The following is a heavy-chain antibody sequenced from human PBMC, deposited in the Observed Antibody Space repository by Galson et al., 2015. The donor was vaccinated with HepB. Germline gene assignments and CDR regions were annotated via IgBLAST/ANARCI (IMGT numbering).Heavy chain of an antibody. Sequence: SLRLSCAASGFRFSIYGMNWVRQAPGKGLEWVSYISRSGSPIYYTDSVKGRFTISRDNDKNSLYLQMNSLRDEDTAVYYCARESPAYYDILTGYSYYYYAMDVWGQGTTVTVSS. CDR3: ARESPAYYDILTGYSYYYYAMDV. V-gene: IGHV3-48*02. D-gene: IGHD3-9*01. CDR2: ISRSGSPI. CDR1: GFRFSIYG. J-gene: IGHJ6*02.